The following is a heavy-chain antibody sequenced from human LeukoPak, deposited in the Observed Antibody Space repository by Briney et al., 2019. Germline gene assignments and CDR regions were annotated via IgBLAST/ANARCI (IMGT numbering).Heavy chain of an antibody. J-gene: IGHJ5*02. CDR1: GGSISSGSYY. CDR3: ATHCGDPGNWFDP. V-gene: IGHV4-61*02. CDR2: IYSSGST. D-gene: IGHD4-17*01. Sequence: SETLSLTCTVSGGSISSGSYYWSWIRQPAGKGLEWIGRIYSSGSTSYNPSLKSRVTISMDTSKNQFSLNLSSVTAADTAVYYCATHCGDPGNWFDPWGQGTLVTVSS.